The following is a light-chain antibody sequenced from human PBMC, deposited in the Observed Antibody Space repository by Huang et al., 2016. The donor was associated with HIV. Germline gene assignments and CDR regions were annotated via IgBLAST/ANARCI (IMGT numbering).Light chain of an antibody. V-gene: IGKV1-39*01. CDR2: AAS. Sequence: DIQMTQFPSSLSASIGDRVTITCRASQTINNYLNWYQQTPGKAPKHLIYAASSLQSGVSSSVSGSGSGTDFTLTIINLQPEDFATFYCQQSYTSPITFGQGTRLEI. CDR3: QQSYTSPIT. CDR1: QTINNY. J-gene: IGKJ5*01.